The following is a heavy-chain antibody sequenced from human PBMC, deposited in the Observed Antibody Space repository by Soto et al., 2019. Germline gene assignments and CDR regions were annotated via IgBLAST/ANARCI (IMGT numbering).Heavy chain of an antibody. CDR2: IDSSDSYT. CDR1: GYTFTSXL. J-gene: IGHJ4*02. V-gene: IGHV5-10-1*04. Sequence: LXIXCKGSGYTFTSXLISWGRQMPGKGLEWMGRIDSSDSYTTYSPSFQGQVIMSVEKSITTAYLQRSSLKASDTAMYYCARRTAAGGKDYWGQGTLVTVSS. CDR3: ARRTAAGGKDY. D-gene: IGHD6-13*01.